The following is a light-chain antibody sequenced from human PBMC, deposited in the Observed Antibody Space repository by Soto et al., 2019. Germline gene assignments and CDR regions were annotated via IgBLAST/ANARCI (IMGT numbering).Light chain of an antibody. V-gene: IGKV3-20*01. CDR1: QSVSSSY. Sequence: EMVLTQSPGTLSLSPGERATRSCRGSQSVSSSYLAWYQQKPGQAPXILIYGASSTATGIPDRFSGSGSGTDFTLTISRLEAEDSAVYYCQQYGSPRTFGQGTKVDIK. CDR2: GAS. J-gene: IGKJ1*01. CDR3: QQYGSPRT.